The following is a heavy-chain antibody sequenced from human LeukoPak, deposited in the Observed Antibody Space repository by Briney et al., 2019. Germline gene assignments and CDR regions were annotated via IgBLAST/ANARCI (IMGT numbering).Heavy chain of an antibody. CDR3: ASMGHVLRYFDWLRRSDY. CDR1: GGSISSGGYY. J-gene: IGHJ4*02. V-gene: IGHV4-30-2*01. Sequence: SETLSLTCTVSGGSISSGGYYWSWIRQPPGKGLEWIGYIYHSGSTYYNPSLKGRVTISVDRSKNQFSLKLSSVTAADMAVYYCASMGHVLRYFDWLRRSDYWGQGTLVTVSS. D-gene: IGHD3-9*01. CDR2: IYHSGST.